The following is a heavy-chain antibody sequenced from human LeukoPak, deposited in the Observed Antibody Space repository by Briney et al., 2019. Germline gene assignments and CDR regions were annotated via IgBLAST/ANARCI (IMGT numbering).Heavy chain of an antibody. CDR1: GASISSGDYL. Sequence: SQTLSLTCTVSGASISSGDYLWSWIRQPPGMGLEWIGNIYYSGSTNYNPSLKSRVTISVDTSKNQFSLKLSSVTAADTAVYYCARSGYSSPVGRFDPWGQGTLVTVSS. CDR2: IYYSGST. V-gene: IGHV4-61*08. J-gene: IGHJ5*02. D-gene: IGHD6-13*01. CDR3: ARSGYSSPVGRFDP.